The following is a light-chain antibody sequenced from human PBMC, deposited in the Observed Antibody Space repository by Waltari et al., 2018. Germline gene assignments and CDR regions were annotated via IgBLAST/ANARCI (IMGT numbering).Light chain of an antibody. CDR3: QQSYTTPLT. Sequence: DIQMTQSPSSLSASVGDRVTITCPASQSISSYLHWYQHKPGKAPKLLIYAASSLQSGVPSRFTGSASVTDFTLTISSLQPEDFATYYCQQSYTTPLTFGGGTAVEIK. J-gene: IGKJ4*01. V-gene: IGKV1-39*01. CDR1: QSISSY. CDR2: AAS.